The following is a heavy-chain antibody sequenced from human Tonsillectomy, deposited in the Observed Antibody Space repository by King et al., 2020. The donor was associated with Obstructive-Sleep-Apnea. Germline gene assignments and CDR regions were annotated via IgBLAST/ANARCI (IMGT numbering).Heavy chain of an antibody. Sequence: VQLVQSGAEVKKPGASVKVSCKASGYTFTSYGISWVRQAPGQGLEWMGWISPYNGNTYYSQKYQGRVTMTTDTSTTTAYMELGSLRSDDTAVYYCARDPPPHSKDYYGMDGWGQGNTVTVSS. CDR2: ISPYNGNT. CDR1: GYTFTSYG. CDR3: ARDPPPHSKDYYGMDG. V-gene: IGHV1-18*01. J-gene: IGHJ6*02. D-gene: IGHD4-11*01.